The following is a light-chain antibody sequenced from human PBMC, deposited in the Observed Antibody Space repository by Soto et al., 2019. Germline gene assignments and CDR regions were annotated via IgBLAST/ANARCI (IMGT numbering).Light chain of an antibody. J-gene: IGKJ2*01. V-gene: IGKV3-15*01. CDR3: QQYSDWPPYT. CDR1: QSVGGN. CDR2: ATS. Sequence: ETAMTQSPVTLSVSPGERATLSCRASQSVGGNVAWYQQKPGQAPRLLLYATSTRATGIPARFSGSGSRTEFTLTISSLQSEDSAVYFCQQYSDWPPYTFGQGTKLEIK.